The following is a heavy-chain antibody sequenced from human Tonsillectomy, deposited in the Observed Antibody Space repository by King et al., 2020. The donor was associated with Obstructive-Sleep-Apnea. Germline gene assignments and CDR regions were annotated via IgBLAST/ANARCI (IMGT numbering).Heavy chain of an antibody. Sequence: VQLVESGGGLVQPGGSLRLSCAASGFTFSSYWMSWVRQAPGKGLEWVANIKQDGSEKYYVVSVMGRFTISRDTAKNSLYLHMISLRAEDTAVDYCARGGFGELFRFDYWGQGTLVTVSS. CDR3: ARGGFGELFRFDY. J-gene: IGHJ4*02. CDR1: GFTFSSYW. CDR2: IKQDGSEK. V-gene: IGHV3-7*04. D-gene: IGHD3-10*01.